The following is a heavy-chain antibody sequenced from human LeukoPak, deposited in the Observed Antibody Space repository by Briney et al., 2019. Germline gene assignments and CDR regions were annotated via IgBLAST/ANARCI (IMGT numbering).Heavy chain of an antibody. Sequence: GGSLRLSCAASGFTFSNAWMSWVRQAPGKGLEWVGRIKSKTDGVTTDYAAPVKGRFTISRDDSKNTLYLQMNSLKTEDTAVYYCTRDEFGSPSADAFDIWGQGTMVTVSS. CDR3: TRDEFGSPSADAFDI. D-gene: IGHD2-15*01. CDR1: GFTFSNAW. J-gene: IGHJ3*02. V-gene: IGHV3-15*01. CDR2: IKSKTDGVTT.